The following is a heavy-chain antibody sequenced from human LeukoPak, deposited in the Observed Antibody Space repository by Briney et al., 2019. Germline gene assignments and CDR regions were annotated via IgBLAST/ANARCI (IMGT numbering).Heavy chain of an antibody. CDR3: ARGRRFLEWLGKSVNHYFDY. CDR1: GGSISSSSYY. CDR2: IYYSGST. J-gene: IGHJ4*02. D-gene: IGHD3-3*01. Sequence: SETLSLTCTVSGGSISSSSYYWGWIRQPPGKGLEWIGYIYYSGSTNYNPSLKSRVTISVDTSKNQFSLKLSSVTAADTAVYYCARGRRFLEWLGKSVNHYFDYWGQGTLVTVSS. V-gene: IGHV4-61*05.